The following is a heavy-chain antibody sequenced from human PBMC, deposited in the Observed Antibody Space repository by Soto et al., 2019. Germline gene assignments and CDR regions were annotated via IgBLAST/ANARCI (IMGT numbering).Heavy chain of an antibody. J-gene: IGHJ4*02. Sequence: QVNLVQSGTEMKKPGSSVMVSCKVSGGDLSNSGISWVRQAPGQGLEWMGGIFPLLAMVDYSQKFQGRVTVSADEPTNTGYMDLGSPRSEDTAVYDCAKADGAGFKSWGQGTLVIVSS. CDR2: IFPLLAMV. D-gene: IGHD1-26*01. V-gene: IGHV1-69*04. CDR3: AKADGAGFKS. CDR1: GGDLSNSG.